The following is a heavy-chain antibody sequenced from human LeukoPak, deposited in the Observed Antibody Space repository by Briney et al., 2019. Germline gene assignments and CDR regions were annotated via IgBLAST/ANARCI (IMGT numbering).Heavy chain of an antibody. D-gene: IGHD2-2*01. V-gene: IGHV2-5*01. CDR3: AHSRRPVAIRWFDP. Sequence: SGPTLVKPTQTLTLTCTFSGFSLTTSGVGVGWIRQPPGKALEWLAVINWNDDKRYSPPLKSRLTITKDTSKNQVVLTMTNMDPVDTATYYCAHSRRPVAIRWFDPWGQGTLVTVSS. CDR1: GFSLTTSGVG. CDR2: INWNDDK. J-gene: IGHJ5*02.